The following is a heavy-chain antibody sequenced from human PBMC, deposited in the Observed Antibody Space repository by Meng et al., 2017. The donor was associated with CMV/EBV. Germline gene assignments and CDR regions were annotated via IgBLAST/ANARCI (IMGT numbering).Heavy chain of an antibody. V-gene: IGHV3-21*01. CDR2: ISSSSSYI. CDR1: GFTFSSYS. Sequence: GRSLRLSCAASGFTFSSYSINWVRQAPGKGLEWVSSISSSSSYIYYADSVKGRFTISRDNAKNSLYLQMNSLRAEDTAVYYCARDPEPPYCSSTSCYGVNYGMDVWGQGTTVTVSS. D-gene: IGHD2-2*01. CDR3: ARDPEPPYCSSTSCYGVNYGMDV. J-gene: IGHJ6*02.